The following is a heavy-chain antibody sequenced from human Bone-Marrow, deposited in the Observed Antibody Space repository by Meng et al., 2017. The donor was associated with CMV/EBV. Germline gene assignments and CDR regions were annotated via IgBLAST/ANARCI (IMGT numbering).Heavy chain of an antibody. CDR3: ARIRHGYSFVSLDY. Sequence: SETLSLTCTVSGGSISSNSYYWGWIRQPPGKGLEWIGNIYYSGSTYYNPSLKSRLTISVDTSENQFSLRLGSVTAADTAVYYCARIRHGYSFVSLDYWGQGNLVTVSS. J-gene: IGHJ4*02. D-gene: IGHD5-12*01. CDR1: GGSISSNSYY. CDR2: IYYSGST. V-gene: IGHV4-39*01.